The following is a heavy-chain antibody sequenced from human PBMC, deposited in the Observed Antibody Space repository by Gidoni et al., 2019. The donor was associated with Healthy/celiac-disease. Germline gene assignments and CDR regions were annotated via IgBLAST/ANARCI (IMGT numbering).Heavy chain of an antibody. CDR3: ARSQAARLERVDYYYYGMDV. CDR1: GFTFSSYS. CDR2: ISSSSSYI. V-gene: IGHV3-21*01. Sequence: EVQLVESGGGLVKPGGSLRLSCAASGFTFSSYSMNWVSQAPGKGLEWVPSISSSSSYIYYADSVKGRFTISRDNAKNSLYLKMNSLRAEDTAVYYCARSQAARLERVDYYYYGMDVWGQGTTVTVSS. D-gene: IGHD6-6*01. J-gene: IGHJ6*02.